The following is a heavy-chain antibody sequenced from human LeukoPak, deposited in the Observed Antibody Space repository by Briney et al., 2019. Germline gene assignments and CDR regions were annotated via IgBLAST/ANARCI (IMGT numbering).Heavy chain of an antibody. J-gene: IGHJ5*02. Sequence: SETLSLTCTVSGGSISSYYWSWIRQPPGKGLEWIGYIYYSGSTNYNPSLKSRVTISVDTSKNQFSLKLSSVTAADTAVYYCARHAGAPYQLLGWFDPWGQGTLVTVSS. CDR3: ARHAGAPYQLLGWFDP. CDR2: IYYSGST. D-gene: IGHD2-2*01. V-gene: IGHV4-59*08. CDR1: GGSISSYY.